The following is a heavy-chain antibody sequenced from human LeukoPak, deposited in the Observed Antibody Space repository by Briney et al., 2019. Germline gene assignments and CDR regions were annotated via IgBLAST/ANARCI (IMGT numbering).Heavy chain of an antibody. V-gene: IGHV1-69*05. CDR1: GGTFSRYA. J-gene: IGHJ6*03. Sequence: SVKVSCKASGGTFSRYAISWVRQAPGQGLEWMGGIIPIFGTANYAQKFQGRVTITTDESTSTAYMELSSLRSEDTAVYYCARSRAVEWELRTDYYYYMDVWGKGTTVTVSS. CDR2: IIPIFGTA. D-gene: IGHD1-26*01. CDR3: ARSRAVEWELRTDYYYYMDV.